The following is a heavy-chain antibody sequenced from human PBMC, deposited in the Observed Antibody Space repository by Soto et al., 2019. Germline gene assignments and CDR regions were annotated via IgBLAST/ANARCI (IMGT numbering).Heavy chain of an antibody. CDR3: ARVSVVITLFRPHYVMDV. CDR1: GYTFTNYG. D-gene: IGHD3-22*01. J-gene: IGHJ6*02. CDR2: ISAYNGNT. V-gene: IGHV1-18*01. Sequence: QVHLVQSGAEVKKPGASVKVSCKASGYTFTNYGITWVRQAPGQGLEWMGWISAYNGNTNYAQKLQGRVTMTTDTSTSTAYMELRSLRSDDTAVYYCARVSVVITLFRPHYVMDVWGQGTTVTVSS.